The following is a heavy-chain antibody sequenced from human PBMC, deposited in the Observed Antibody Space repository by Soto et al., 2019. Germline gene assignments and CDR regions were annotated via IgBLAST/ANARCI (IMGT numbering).Heavy chain of an antibody. D-gene: IGHD3-22*01. CDR2: ISGSGGST. CDR3: GEDLAYRYDSSGYWINWFDY. V-gene: IGHV3-23*01. J-gene: IGHJ4*02. CDR1: GFTFSSYA. Sequence: GGSLRLSCAAPGFTFSSYAMSWVRQAPGKGLEWVSAISGSGGSTCYADSVKGRFTISRDNSKNTLYLQMNSLRAEDTAVYYCGEDLAYRYDSSGYWINWFDYWGQGTLVTVS.